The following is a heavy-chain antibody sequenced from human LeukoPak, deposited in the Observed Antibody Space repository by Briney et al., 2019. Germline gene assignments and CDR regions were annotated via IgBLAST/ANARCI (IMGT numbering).Heavy chain of an antibody. V-gene: IGHV1-69*05. D-gene: IGHD4-17*01. J-gene: IGHJ3*02. CDR1: GGTFSSYA. CDR3: ARDRAVTDAFDI. CDR2: IIPIFGTA. Sequence: GASVKVSCKASGGTFSSYAISWVRQAPGQGLEWMGGIIPIFGTANYAQKFQGRVTITTDESTSTAYMELSSLRSEDTAVYYRARDRAVTDAFDIWGQGTMVTVSS.